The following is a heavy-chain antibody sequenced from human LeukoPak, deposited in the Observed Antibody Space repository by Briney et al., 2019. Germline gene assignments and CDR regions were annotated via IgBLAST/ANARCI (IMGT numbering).Heavy chain of an antibody. J-gene: IGHJ4*02. CDR1: GGSISSGGYS. CDR3: ARGYDSSMYFDY. V-gene: IGHV4-30-2*01. D-gene: IGHD3-22*01. Sequence: SQTLSLTCAVSGGSISSGGYSWSWIRQPPGKGLEWIGYIYHSGSTYYNPSLKSRVTISVDRSKNQFSLKLSSVTAADTAVYYCARGYDSSMYFDYWGQGTLVTVSS. CDR2: IYHSGST.